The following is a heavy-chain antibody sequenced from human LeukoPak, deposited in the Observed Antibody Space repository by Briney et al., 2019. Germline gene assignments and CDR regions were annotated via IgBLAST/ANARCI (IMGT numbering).Heavy chain of an antibody. Sequence: GGSLRLSCAASGFTFSSYAMHWVRQAPGKGLEWVAVISYDGSNKYYADSVKGRFTISRDNSKNTLYLQMNSLRAEDTAVYYCARGKRPYQYYYYMDVWGKGTTVTVSS. D-gene: IGHD2-2*01. CDR1: GFTFSSYA. J-gene: IGHJ6*03. CDR3: ARGKRPYQYYYYMDV. V-gene: IGHV3-30*04. CDR2: ISYDGSNK.